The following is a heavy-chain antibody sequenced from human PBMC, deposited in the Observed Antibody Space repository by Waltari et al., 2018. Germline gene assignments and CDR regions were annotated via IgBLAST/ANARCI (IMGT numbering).Heavy chain of an antibody. CDR3: IRPFEMGID. D-gene: IGHD7-27*01. CDR2: IRRRTKGDAT. Sequence: EVQLVEAGGALVQPGGSLKLSCAASGLIFRQYAMHGVRQASGKGQEWVGRIRRRTKGDATAYAEAVQGRFTISRDDSKNTAYLEMNSLKTDDTAVYYCIRPFEMGIDWGQGTLVTVSS. CDR1: GLIFRQYA. V-gene: IGHV3-73*01. J-gene: IGHJ4*02.